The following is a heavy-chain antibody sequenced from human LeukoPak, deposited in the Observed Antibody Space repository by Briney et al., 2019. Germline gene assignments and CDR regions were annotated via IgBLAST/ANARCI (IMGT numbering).Heavy chain of an antibody. CDR3: ARALGYCSSASCPAESGAFDI. D-gene: IGHD2-2*01. Sequence: SETLSLTCTVSGGSISSGSYYWSWIRQPAGKGLEWIGRIYTSGSTNYNPSLKSRVTISVDTPKNQFSLKLSSVTAADTAVYYCARALGYCSSASCPAESGAFDIWGQGTMVTVSS. V-gene: IGHV4-61*02. J-gene: IGHJ3*02. CDR2: IYTSGST. CDR1: GGSISSGSYY.